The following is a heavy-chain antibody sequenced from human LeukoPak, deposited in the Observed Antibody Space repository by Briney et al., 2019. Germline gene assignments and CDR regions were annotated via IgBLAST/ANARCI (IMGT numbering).Heavy chain of an antibody. Sequence: GGSLRLSCAVSGFTFSSYAMSWVRQAPGKGLEWVSTISGSGGSTYYADSVKGRFTISRDNSKNTLYLQMNSLRAEDTAVYYCTKDAPVNIVVVPAANSWGQGTLVTVSS. CDR1: GFTFSSYA. D-gene: IGHD2-2*01. V-gene: IGHV3-23*01. J-gene: IGHJ1*01. CDR3: TKDAPVNIVVVPAANS. CDR2: ISGSGGST.